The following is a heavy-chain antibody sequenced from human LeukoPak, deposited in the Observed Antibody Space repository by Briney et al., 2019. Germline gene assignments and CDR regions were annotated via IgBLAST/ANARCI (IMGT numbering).Heavy chain of an antibody. Sequence: GGSLRLSCAASGFTFSSYAMSWVRQAPGKGLEWVSAISGSGGSTYYADSVKGRFTISRDNSKNTLYLQMNSLRAEDTAVYYCAEDLGLYYYDSSGYYQGGFDYWGQGTLVTVSS. CDR1: GFTFSSYA. CDR3: AEDLGLYYYDSSGYYQGGFDY. V-gene: IGHV3-23*01. CDR2: ISGSGGST. D-gene: IGHD3-22*01. J-gene: IGHJ4*02.